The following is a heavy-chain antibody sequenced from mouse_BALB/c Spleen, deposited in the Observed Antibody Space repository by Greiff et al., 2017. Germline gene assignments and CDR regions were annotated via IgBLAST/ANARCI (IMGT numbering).Heavy chain of an antibody. CDR3: TRRDYGLWYFDV. CDR2: IYPSDSYT. J-gene: IGHJ1*01. CDR1: GYTFTSYW. Sequence: VQLQQPGAELVRPGASVKLSCKASGYTFTSYWINWVKQRPGQGLEWIGNIYPSDSYTNYNQKFKDKATLTVDKSSSTAYMQLSSPTSEDSAVYYCTRRDYGLWYFDVWGAGTTVTVSS. D-gene: IGHD1-2*01. V-gene: IGHV1-69*02.